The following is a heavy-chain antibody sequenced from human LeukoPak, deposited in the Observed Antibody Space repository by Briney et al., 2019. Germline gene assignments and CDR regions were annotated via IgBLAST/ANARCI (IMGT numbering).Heavy chain of an antibody. D-gene: IGHD4-17*01. J-gene: IGHJ5*02. CDR2: ISYDAKNK. CDR3: ARASFTYGDYGDNWFDP. CDR1: GFSFTSYE. V-gene: IGHV3-30*04. Sequence: GGSLRLSCAASGFSFTSYEMHWVHQAPGKGLEWVAVISYDAKNKNYADSVKGRFTISRDNFMNMLYLQMNSLRVEDTAVYYCARASFTYGDYGDNWFDPWGQGTLVTVSS.